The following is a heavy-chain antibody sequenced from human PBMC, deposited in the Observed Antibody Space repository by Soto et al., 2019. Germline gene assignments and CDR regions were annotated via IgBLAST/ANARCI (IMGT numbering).Heavy chain of an antibody. V-gene: IGHV1-8*01. CDR3: TRAQELLPKY. D-gene: IGHD2-21*01. Sequence: GASGKVSCKAAGCTFITYDVNCVRQAPGQGLEWMGWMNPDTGGTGYAQRFQGRSIMSSNASISTAYLELSSLASEDTAVYFCTRAQELLPKYWAQGTQVPVSS. J-gene: IGHJ1*01. CDR1: GCTFITYD. CDR2: MNPDTGGT.